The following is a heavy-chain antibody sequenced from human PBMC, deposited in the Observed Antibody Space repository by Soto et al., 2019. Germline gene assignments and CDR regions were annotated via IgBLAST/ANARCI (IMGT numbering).Heavy chain of an antibody. Sequence: QVQLVQSGAEVKRPGSSINISCKASGGTFSIYTVSWVRQAPGQGLEWMGRFIPMIGTANYAQNFQGRVTLSADKSATTAYMELSSLTPQDTALYYCARVDVTPAPERHGAFDVWGQGTAVTVSP. CDR3: ARVDVTPAPERHGAFDV. CDR1: GGTFSIYT. D-gene: IGHD4-17*01. V-gene: IGHV1-69*08. J-gene: IGHJ3*01. CDR2: FIPMIGTA.